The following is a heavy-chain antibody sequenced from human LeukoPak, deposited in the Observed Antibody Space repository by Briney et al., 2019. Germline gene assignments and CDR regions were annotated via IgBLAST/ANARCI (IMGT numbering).Heavy chain of an antibody. CDR2: INPDGSGT. D-gene: IGHD3-10*01. Sequence: GGSLRLSCAASGFIFSHYWMHWVRQAPGKGLVWVSRINPDGSGTNYADSVKGRFTISRDNAKNTLYLQMNSLRAEDTAVYYCSSDTFGARDYWGRGTLVTVSS. V-gene: IGHV3-74*01. J-gene: IGHJ4*02. CDR3: SSDTFGARDY. CDR1: GFIFSHYW.